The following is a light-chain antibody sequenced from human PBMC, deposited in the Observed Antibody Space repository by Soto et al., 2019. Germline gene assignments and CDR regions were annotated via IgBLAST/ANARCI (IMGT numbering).Light chain of an antibody. CDR3: QQSYGTPIT. CDR1: HSVSSL. V-gene: IGKV3-11*01. Sequence: EIVLTQSPATLSVSPGERATLSCRASHSVSSLLAWYLQKPGQAPRLLIYDASNRATGIPARFSGSGSGTDFTLTITSLQPEDFATYYCQQSYGTPITFGQGTRLEIK. J-gene: IGKJ5*01. CDR2: DAS.